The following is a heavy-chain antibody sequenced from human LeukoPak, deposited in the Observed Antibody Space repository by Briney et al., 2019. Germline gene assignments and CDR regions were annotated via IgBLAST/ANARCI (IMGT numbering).Heavy chain of an antibody. J-gene: IGHJ6*03. CDR1: GGPISSHY. V-gene: IGHV4-59*11. CDR3: ARGYSYGYSVYYYYYMDV. CDR2: IYYSGST. D-gene: IGHD5-18*01. Sequence: SETLSLTCTVPGGPISSHYWSWIRQPPGKGLEWIGYIYYSGSTNYNPSLKSRVTISVDTSKNQFSLKLSSVTAADTAVYYCARGYSYGYSVYYYYYMDVWGKGTTVTVSS.